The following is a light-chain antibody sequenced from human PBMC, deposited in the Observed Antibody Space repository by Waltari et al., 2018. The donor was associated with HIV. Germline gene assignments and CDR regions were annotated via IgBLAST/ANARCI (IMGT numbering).Light chain of an antibody. CDR1: SSDVGGYNY. J-gene: IGLJ1*01. Sequence: QSALTQPRSVSGSPGQSVTISCTGTSSDVGGYNYVSWYQQHPGKAPKLMVYDVSKRPSGVPVRFSGSTSGNTASLTISGLQAEDEADYYCCSYAGSYTFGVFGTGTKVTVL. CDR3: CSYAGSYTFGV. CDR2: DVS. V-gene: IGLV2-11*01.